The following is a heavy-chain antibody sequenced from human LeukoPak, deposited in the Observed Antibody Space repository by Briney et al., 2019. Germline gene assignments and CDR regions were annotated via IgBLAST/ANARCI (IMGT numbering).Heavy chain of an antibody. V-gene: IGHV4-59*08. CDR3: ARRYQLLYGTNWFDP. J-gene: IGHJ5*02. D-gene: IGHD2-2*02. CDR1: GGSISSYY. CDR2: IYYSGST. Sequence: SETLSLTCTASGGSISSYYWSWIRQPPGKGLEWIGYIYYSGSTNYNPSLKSRVTISVDTSKNQFSLKLSSVTAADTAVYYCARRYQLLYGTNWFDPWGQGTLVTVSS.